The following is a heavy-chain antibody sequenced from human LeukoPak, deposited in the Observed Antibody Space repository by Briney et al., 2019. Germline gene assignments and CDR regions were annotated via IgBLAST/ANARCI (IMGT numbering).Heavy chain of an antibody. Sequence: SETLSLTCTVSGGSISSGSYYWSWIRQPAGKGLEWIGRIYTSGSTNYNPSLKSRVTISVDTSKNQFSLKLSSVTAADTAVYYRARDIMWFGDGGWFDPWGQGTLVTVSS. CDR3: ARDIMWFGDGGWFDP. CDR1: GGSISSGSYY. V-gene: IGHV4-61*02. CDR2: IYTSGST. J-gene: IGHJ5*02. D-gene: IGHD3-10*01.